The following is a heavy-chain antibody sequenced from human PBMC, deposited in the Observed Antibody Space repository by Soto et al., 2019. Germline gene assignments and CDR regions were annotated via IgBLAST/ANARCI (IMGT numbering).Heavy chain of an antibody. V-gene: IGHV4-38-2*02. CDR1: GYFMTNCNY. CDR3: ARDRAAVASTFDY. CDR2: IYYTGRT. J-gene: IGHJ4*02. D-gene: IGHD6-13*01. Sequence: PSETLSLTCAVSGYFMTNCNYWGWIRQSPGKGLEWIGSIYYTGRTYYNPSLKSRVTMSVDTSKNQFSLKLTSVTAADTAVYYCARDRAAVASTFDYWGPGTLVNVSS.